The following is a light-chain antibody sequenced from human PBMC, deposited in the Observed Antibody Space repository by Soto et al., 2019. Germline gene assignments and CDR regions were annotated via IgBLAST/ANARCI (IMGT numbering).Light chain of an antibody. J-gene: IGKJ4*01. CDR1: ESVYSS. CDR2: AAS. CDR3: QQYAKWPLT. V-gene: IGKV3-15*01. Sequence: EIVMTQSPATLSVSQGERATLSCRASESVYSSLAWYQQKPGQAPPLLIFAASTRATGIPARFSGSGSGTEFTLTISSLQSEDFAVYYCQQYAKWPLTFGGGTKVEIK.